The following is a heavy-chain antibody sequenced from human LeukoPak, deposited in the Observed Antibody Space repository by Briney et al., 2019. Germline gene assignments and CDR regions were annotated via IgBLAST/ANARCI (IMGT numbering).Heavy chain of an antibody. CDR1: GDSISSYY. V-gene: IGHV4-59*08. J-gene: IGHJ4*02. D-gene: IGHD3-10*01. CDR3: ARLAPKYYYGSGSYSAPFDY. Sequence: SETLSLTCTVSGDSISSYYCSWIRQPPGKGLEWIGYIYDSGSTNYNPSLKSRVTMSIDTSKNQFSLKLSSVTAADTAVYYCARLAPKYYYGSGSYSAPFDYWGQGTLVTVSS. CDR2: IYDSGST.